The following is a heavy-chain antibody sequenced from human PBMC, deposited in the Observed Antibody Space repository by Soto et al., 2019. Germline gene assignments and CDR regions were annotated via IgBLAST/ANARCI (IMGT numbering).Heavy chain of an antibody. CDR3: ARGRYGDY. Sequence: QVHLVQFGAEVKKPGASVKVSCKASGYTFTSYGITWVRQAPGQGLEWMGWISAHNGNTDYAQKLQGRVIVTRDTSTSTAYMELRSLRSADTAVYYCARGRYGDYWGQGALVTVSS. D-gene: IGHD1-1*01. V-gene: IGHV1-18*01. J-gene: IGHJ4*02. CDR2: ISAHNGNT. CDR1: GYTFTSYG.